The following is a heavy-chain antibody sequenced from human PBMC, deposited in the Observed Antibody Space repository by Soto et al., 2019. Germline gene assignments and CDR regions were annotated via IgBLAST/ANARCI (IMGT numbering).Heavy chain of an antibody. J-gene: IGHJ4*02. Sequence: QLQLRESGPGLVKPSETLSLTCTVSGGSIISNKHYWGWIRQPPGKGLEWIGNIYYSGTTYYNPSLKSRVTMSVDTSKGQFSLKLSSMTVADTAVYFCARRSTISRGFDYWGQGTLVTVSS. CDR1: GGSIISNKHY. D-gene: IGHD3-9*01. CDR3: ARRSTISRGFDY. CDR2: IYYSGTT. V-gene: IGHV4-39*01.